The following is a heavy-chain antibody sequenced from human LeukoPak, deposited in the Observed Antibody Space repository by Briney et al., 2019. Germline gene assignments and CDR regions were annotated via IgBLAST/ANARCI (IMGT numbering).Heavy chain of an antibody. D-gene: IGHD2-2*01. CDR1: GGSFNNNY. Sequence: KPSETLSLTCTVSGGSFNNNYWSWVRQPAGKGLEWIGRVYPSGGTNYNPSLKGRVNMSVAASRNQFYLNLSSVTAADTAIYYCARWPAATGTYYFFMDVWGKGTTVTVSS. CDR3: ARWPAATGTYYFFMDV. V-gene: IGHV4-4*07. J-gene: IGHJ6*03. CDR2: VYPSGGT.